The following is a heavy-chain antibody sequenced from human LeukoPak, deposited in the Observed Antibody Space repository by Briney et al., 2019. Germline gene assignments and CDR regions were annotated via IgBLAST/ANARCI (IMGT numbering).Heavy chain of an antibody. J-gene: IGHJ4*02. D-gene: IGHD1-26*01. V-gene: IGHV3-7*01. CDR3: ARDVVGSLDY. CDR2: IKGDESAK. CDR1: GFTFSTYW. Sequence: GGALRLSCGASGFTFSTYWMALVRQAPGNGLEWVANIKGDESAKHQADSVKGRFTISRDNAHNSVYLQMSSLRGEDTGVYYCARDVVGSLDYWGQGTLVTVSS.